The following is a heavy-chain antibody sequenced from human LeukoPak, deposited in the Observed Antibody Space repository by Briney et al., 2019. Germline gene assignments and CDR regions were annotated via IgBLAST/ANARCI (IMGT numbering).Heavy chain of an antibody. CDR1: DGSISSSNYY. CDR2: IFYTGNT. V-gene: IGHV4-39*02. Sequence: PSETLSLTCTVSDGSISSSNYYWAWIRQPPGKGLEWIANIFYTGNTYYNPSLKSRVTISIDTSKNQFSLRLNSVTATDTAVYYCAREQEIAAAPWFDPWGQGTLVTVSS. D-gene: IGHD6-13*01. CDR3: AREQEIAAAPWFDP. J-gene: IGHJ5*02.